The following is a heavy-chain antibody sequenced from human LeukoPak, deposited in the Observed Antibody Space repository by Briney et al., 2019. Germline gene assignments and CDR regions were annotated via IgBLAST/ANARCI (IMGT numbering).Heavy chain of an antibody. Sequence: ASVKVSCKASGYTFTSYGISWVRQAPGQGLEWMGWISAYNGNTNHAQKLQGRVTMTTDTSTSTAYMELRSLRSDHTAVYYCARDRGYYDSSGYYYAGPFDYWGQGTLVTVSS. D-gene: IGHD3-22*01. V-gene: IGHV1-18*01. CDR2: ISAYNGNT. J-gene: IGHJ4*02. CDR1: GYTFTSYG. CDR3: ARDRGYYDSSGYYYAGPFDY.